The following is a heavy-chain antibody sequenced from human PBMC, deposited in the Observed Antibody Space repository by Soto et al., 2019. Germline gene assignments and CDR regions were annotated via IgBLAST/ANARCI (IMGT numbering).Heavy chain of an antibody. J-gene: IGHJ4*02. Sequence: PSETLSLTCAVSGASISTNNWWSWVRQPPGKGLEWIGEVYRSGSTNCNPSLKSRVTISIDKSKNQFSLRLTSMTAADTAVYYCAVPGAGDFDYWSQGTLVTVSS. CDR3: AVPGAGDFDY. CDR1: GASISTNNW. D-gene: IGHD6-13*01. V-gene: IGHV4-4*02. CDR2: VYRSGST.